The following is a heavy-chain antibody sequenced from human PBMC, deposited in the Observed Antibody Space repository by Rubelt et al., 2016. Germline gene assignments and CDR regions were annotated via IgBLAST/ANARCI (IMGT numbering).Heavy chain of an antibody. CDR3: ARFAIGGHSSGYLFDY. J-gene: IGHJ4*02. CDR2: INPNSGGT. D-gene: IGHD3-22*01. V-gene: IGHV1-2*06. Sequence: QVQLVQSGAEVKKPGASVKVSCKASGYTFTSYGISWVRQAPGQGLEWMGRINPNSGGTNYAKKFQGRGTLTRETSISTAFRELGRLRSDDTAVYYCARFAIGGHSSGYLFDYWGQGTLVTVSS. CDR1: GYTFTSYG.